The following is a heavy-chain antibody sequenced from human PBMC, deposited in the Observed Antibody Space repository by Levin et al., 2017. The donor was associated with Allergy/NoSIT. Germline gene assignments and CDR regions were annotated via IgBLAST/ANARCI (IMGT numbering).Heavy chain of an antibody. D-gene: IGHD2-15*01. V-gene: IGHV3-30-3*01. J-gene: IGHJ5*02. CDR3: ARTVVAATGWFDP. Sequence: GESLKISCAASGFTFSSYAMHWVRQAPGKGLEWVAVISYDGSNKYYADSVKGRFTISRDNSKNTLYLQMNSLRAEDTAVYYCARTVVAATGWFDPWGQGTLVTVSS. CDR1: GFTFSSYA. CDR2: ISYDGSNK.